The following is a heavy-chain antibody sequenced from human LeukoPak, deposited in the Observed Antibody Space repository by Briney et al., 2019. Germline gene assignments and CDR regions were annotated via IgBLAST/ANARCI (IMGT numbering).Heavy chain of an antibody. D-gene: IGHD1-26*01. CDR2: ISGSGGGT. CDR1: GFTFRSYA. Sequence: PGGSLRLSCAASGFTFRSYAMSWVRQAPGKGLEWVSVISGSGGGTYYADSVKGRFTISRDNSKNTLYLQMNSLRAEDTAVYYCAKDLGRYRNNYFDYWGQGTLVTVSS. J-gene: IGHJ4*02. CDR3: AKDLGRYRNNYFDY. V-gene: IGHV3-23*01.